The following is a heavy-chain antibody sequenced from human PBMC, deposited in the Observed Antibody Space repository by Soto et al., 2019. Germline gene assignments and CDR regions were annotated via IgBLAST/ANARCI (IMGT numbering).Heavy chain of an antibody. CDR3: ARLGERWLQFSYKPNYYFDY. CDR1: GGSISSSSYY. J-gene: IGHJ4*02. D-gene: IGHD5-12*01. V-gene: IGHV4-39*01. CDR2: IYYSGST. Sequence: PSETLSLTCTVSGGSISSSSYYWGWIRQPPGKGLEWIGCIYYSGSTYYNPSLKSRVTISVDTSKNQFSLKLSSVTAADTAVYYCARLGERWLQFSYKPNYYFDYWGQGTLVTVSS.